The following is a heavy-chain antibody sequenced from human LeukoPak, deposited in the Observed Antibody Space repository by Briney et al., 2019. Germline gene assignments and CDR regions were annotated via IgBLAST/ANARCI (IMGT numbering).Heavy chain of an antibody. V-gene: IGHV4-34*01. CDR2: INHSGST. Sequence: SETLSLTCAVSGGSFSGYYWSWIRQPPGKGLEWIGEINHSGSTKYNPSLKSRVTISVDTSKNQFSLKLSSVAAADTAVYYCARVAAYGGNRGEFDYWGQGTLVSVSS. D-gene: IGHD4-23*01. CDR3: ARVAAYGGNRGEFDY. CDR1: GGSFSGYY. J-gene: IGHJ4*02.